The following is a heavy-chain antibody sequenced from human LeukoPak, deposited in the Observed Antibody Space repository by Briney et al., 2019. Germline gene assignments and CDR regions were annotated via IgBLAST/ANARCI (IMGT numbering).Heavy chain of an antibody. CDR1: RFTFSNYG. D-gene: IGHD6-19*01. V-gene: IGHV3-23*01. CDR2: ISGSGGST. CDR3: ARWDSGIAVAGYFDY. Sequence: GGSLRLTCAASRFTFSNYGMSWVRQAPGKGLESVSGISGSGGSTYYADSVKGRFTISRDNSKNTLYLQMNSLRAEDTAVYYCARWDSGIAVAGYFDYWGQGTLVTVSS. J-gene: IGHJ4*02.